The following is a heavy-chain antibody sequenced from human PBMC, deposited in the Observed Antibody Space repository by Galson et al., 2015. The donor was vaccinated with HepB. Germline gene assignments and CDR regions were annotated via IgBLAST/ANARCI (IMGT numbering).Heavy chain of an antibody. D-gene: IGHD2-2*01. CDR1: GGSISSSSSY. V-gene: IGHV4-39*01. CDR2: IYYGGNT. CDR3: ARLCVTADTNAFDV. Sequence: ETLSLTCSVSGGSISSSSSYWGWVRQPPGKGLEWIGSIYYGGNTYYNPSLKSRVTISVDTSKNQFSLRLSSVTAADTAFYYCARLCVTADTNAFDVWGQGTMVIVSS. J-gene: IGHJ3*01.